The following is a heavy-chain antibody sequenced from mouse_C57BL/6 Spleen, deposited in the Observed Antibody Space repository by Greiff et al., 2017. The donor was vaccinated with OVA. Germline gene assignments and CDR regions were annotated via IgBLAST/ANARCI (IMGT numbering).Heavy chain of an antibody. J-gene: IGHJ4*01. D-gene: IGHD4-1*01. Sequence: VKLQQPGTELVKPGASVKLSCKASGYTFTSYWMHWVKQRPGQGLEWIGNINPSNGGTNYNEKFKSKATLTVDKSSSTAYMQLSSLTSEDSAVYYCARGGNWGYAMDYWGQGTSVTVSS. CDR3: ARGGNWGYAMDY. V-gene: IGHV1-53*01. CDR2: INPSNGGT. CDR1: GYTFTSYW.